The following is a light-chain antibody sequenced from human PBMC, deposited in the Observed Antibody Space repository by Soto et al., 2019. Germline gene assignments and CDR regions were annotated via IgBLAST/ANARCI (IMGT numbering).Light chain of an antibody. V-gene: IGLV1-47*02. CDR1: NANIGNNF. J-gene: IGLJ1*01. CDR2: SND. CDR3: VSWDDSLSGLV. Sequence: QSVLTQPPSASGTPGQRVTISCSGRNANIGNNFVCWYQQLPGTAPKLLIYSNDQRPSGVPDRFSGSKSGTSASLAISGLRPEDEGDYYCVSWDDSLSGLVFGTGTKVTV.